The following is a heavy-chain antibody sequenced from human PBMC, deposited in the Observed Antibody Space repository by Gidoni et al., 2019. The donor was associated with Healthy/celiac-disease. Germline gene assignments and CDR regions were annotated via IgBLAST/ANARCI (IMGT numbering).Heavy chain of an antibody. Sequence: QVQLVESGGGVVQPGRSLRLSCAACGFTFSSYAMHWVSQAPGKGLEWVAVISYEGINKYYADSVKGRFTISRYNSKNTLYLQMNSLRAEDTAVYYCARDWFGFSSSWYNYFDYWGQGTLVTGSS. CDR2: ISYEGINK. CDR3: ARDWFGFSSSWYNYFDY. D-gene: IGHD6-13*01. J-gene: IGHJ4*02. CDR1: GFTFSSYA. V-gene: IGHV3-30*01.